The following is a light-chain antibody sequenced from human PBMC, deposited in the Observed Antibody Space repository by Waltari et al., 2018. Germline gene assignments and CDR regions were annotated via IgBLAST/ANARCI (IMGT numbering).Light chain of an antibody. J-gene: IGKJ1*01. Sequence: EIVMTQSPATLSVSPGERATLSCRASQSVGGNLAWYQQNPGQAPRLLMYDATTRATGTPARFSGSGSGTEFTLTISSLQSEDLAVYYCQQYSNWPPATFGQGTKVEIK. CDR1: QSVGGN. V-gene: IGKV3-15*01. CDR3: QQYSNWPPAT. CDR2: DAT.